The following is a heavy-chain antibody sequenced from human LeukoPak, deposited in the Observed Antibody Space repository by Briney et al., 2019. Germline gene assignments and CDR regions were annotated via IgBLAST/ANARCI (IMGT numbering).Heavy chain of an antibody. J-gene: IGHJ4*02. V-gene: IGHV4-59*12. CDR2: IYYSGST. Sequence: SSETLSLTCTVSGGSISSYYWSWLRQPPGKGLEWIGYIYYSGSTNYNPSLKSRVTISVDTSKNQFSLKLSSVTAADTAVYYCARDPGGNSDYWGQGTLVTVSS. CDR1: GGSISSYY. CDR3: ARDPGGNSDY. D-gene: IGHD4-23*01.